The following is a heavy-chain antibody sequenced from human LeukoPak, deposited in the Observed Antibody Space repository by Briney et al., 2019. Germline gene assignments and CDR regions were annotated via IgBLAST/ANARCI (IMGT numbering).Heavy chain of an antibody. CDR1: GFTFSSYA. CDR3: ARVSSSWQTDWYFDL. J-gene: IGHJ2*01. CDR2: ISSNGGST. Sequence: GGSLRLSCAASGFTFSSYAMHWVRQAPGKGLEYVSAISSNGGSTYYADSVKGRFTISRDNSKNTLYLQMGSLRAEDMAVYYCARVSSSWQTDWYFDLWGRGTLVTVSS. D-gene: IGHD6-13*01. V-gene: IGHV3-64*02.